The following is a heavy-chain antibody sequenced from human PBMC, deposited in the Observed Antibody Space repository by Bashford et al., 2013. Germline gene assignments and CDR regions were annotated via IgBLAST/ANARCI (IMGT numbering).Heavy chain of an antibody. J-gene: IGHJ4*02. D-gene: IGHD5-12*01. V-gene: IGHV1-69*13. CDR1: GGTFSSYA. CDR3: AHLDIVATIRPDY. Sequence: SVKVSCKASGGTFSSYAISWVRQAPGQGLEWMGGIIPIFGTANYAQKFQGRVTITADESTSTAYMELSSLRSEDTAVYYCAHLDIVATIRPDYWGQGTLVTVSS. CDR2: IIPIFGTA.